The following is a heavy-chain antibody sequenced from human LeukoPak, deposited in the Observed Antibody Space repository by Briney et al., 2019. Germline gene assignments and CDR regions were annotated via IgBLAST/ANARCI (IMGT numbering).Heavy chain of an antibody. CDR1: GFTFSSYG. Sequence: GGSLRLSCAASGFTFSSYGMHWVRQAPGKGLEWVAFIRYDGSNKYYADSVKGRFTISRDNAKNTLYLQMNSLRAEDTAVYYCAKRRGLELLYYYYMDVWGKGTTVTVSS. D-gene: IGHD1-7*01. CDR2: IRYDGSNK. J-gene: IGHJ6*03. V-gene: IGHV3-30*02. CDR3: AKRRGLELLYYYYMDV.